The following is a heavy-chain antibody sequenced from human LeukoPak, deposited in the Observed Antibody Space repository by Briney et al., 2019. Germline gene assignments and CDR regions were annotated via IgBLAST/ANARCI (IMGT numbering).Heavy chain of an antibody. CDR1: GGSFSGYY. J-gene: IGHJ4*02. D-gene: IGHD3-10*01. V-gene: IGHV4-34*01. Sequence: SETLSLTCAVYGGSFSGYYWSWIRQPPGKGLEWIGEINHSGSTNYNPSLKSRVTISVDTSKNQFSLKLSSVTAADTAVYYCARGPRYYGSGSYTPYFDYWGQGTLVNVSS. CDR3: ARGPRYYGSGSYTPYFDY. CDR2: INHSGST.